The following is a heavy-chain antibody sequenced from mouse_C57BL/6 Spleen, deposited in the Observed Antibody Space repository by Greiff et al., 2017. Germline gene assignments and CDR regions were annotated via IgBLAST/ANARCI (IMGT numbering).Heavy chain of an antibody. CDR1: GYTFTSYW. CDR3: ASPWDSYWYFDV. Sequence: QVQLQQSGAELVKPGASVKVSCKASGYTFTSYWMHWVKQRPGQGLEWIGRIHPSDSDTNYNQKFKGKATLTVDKSSSTAYMQLSSLTSEDSAVYYCASPWDSYWYFDVWGTGTTVTVSS. V-gene: IGHV1-74*01. J-gene: IGHJ1*03. CDR2: IHPSDSDT. D-gene: IGHD4-1*01.